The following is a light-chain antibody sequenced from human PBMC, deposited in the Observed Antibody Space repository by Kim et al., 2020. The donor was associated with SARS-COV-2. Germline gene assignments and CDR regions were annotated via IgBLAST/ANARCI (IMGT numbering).Light chain of an antibody. Sequence: APVRDRVTITCRASQSVINYLSWYQQKPGKAPKLLIYAASSLQSGVPSRFTGSGSGTDFTLTISSLQPEDFATYYCQQSYSTPITFGQGTRLEIK. CDR2: AAS. V-gene: IGKV1-39*01. J-gene: IGKJ5*01. CDR1: QSVINY. CDR3: QQSYSTPIT.